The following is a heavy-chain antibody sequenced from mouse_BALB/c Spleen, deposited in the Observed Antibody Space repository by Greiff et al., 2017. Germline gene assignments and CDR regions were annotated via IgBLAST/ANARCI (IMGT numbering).Heavy chain of an antibody. J-gene: IGHJ1*01. Sequence: EVQVVESGGGLVQPGGSLKLSCAASGFTFSSYTMSWVRQTPEKRLEWVAYISNGGGSTYYPDTVKGRFTISRDNAKNTLYLQMSSLKSEDTAMYYCARGQFITTVVRYFDVWGAGTTVTVSS. V-gene: IGHV5-12-2*01. CDR3: ARGQFITTVVRYFDV. D-gene: IGHD1-1*01. CDR2: ISNGGGST. CDR1: GFTFSSYT.